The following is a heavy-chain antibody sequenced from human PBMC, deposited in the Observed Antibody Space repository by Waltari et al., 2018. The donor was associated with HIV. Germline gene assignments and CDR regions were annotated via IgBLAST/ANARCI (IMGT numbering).Heavy chain of an antibody. Sequence: QVQLVQSGAEVKKPGASVRVSCKASGYTFSNYDVNWVRQASGQGLEWMGWMNPNSGATGYAQKFQGRVSMTRSTSIRTAYMELSSLTSEDTAVYYCARTDRGVNGQEFDYWGQGTLVTVSS. J-gene: IGHJ4*02. V-gene: IGHV1-8*01. D-gene: IGHD3-10*01. CDR3: ARTDRGVNGQEFDY. CDR2: MNPNSGAT. CDR1: GYTFSNYD.